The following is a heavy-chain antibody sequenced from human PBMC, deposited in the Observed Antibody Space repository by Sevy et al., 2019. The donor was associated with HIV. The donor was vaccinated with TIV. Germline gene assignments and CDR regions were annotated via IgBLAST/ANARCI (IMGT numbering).Heavy chain of an antibody. Sequence: ASLKVSCKASGYTFTSYGISWVRQAPGQGLEWMGWISAYNGNTNYAQKLQGRVTMTTDTSTSTAYMELRSLRSDDTAVYYCARVVSGYSGYALYYFDYWGQGTLVTVSS. CDR3: ARVVSGYSGYALYYFDY. CDR1: GYTFTSYG. D-gene: IGHD5-12*01. CDR2: ISAYNGNT. J-gene: IGHJ4*02. V-gene: IGHV1-18*01.